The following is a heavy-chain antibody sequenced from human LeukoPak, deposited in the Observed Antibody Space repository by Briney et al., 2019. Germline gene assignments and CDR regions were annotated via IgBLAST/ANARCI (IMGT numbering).Heavy chain of an antibody. Sequence: SETLSLTCTVSDGSISTYYWSWIRQPPGKGLEWIGYIYYSGSTNYNPSLKSRVTISVDTSKNQFSLNLSSVTAADTAVYYCARDAPTAYCSGGSCYFDYWGQGTLVTVSS. J-gene: IGHJ4*02. V-gene: IGHV4-59*12. CDR3: ARDAPTAYCSGGSCYFDY. CDR2: IYYSGST. D-gene: IGHD2-15*01. CDR1: DGSISTYY.